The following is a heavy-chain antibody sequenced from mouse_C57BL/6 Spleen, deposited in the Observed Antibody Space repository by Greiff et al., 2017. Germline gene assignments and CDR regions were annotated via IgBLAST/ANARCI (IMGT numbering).Heavy chain of an antibody. J-gene: IGHJ2*01. CDR1: GYTFTTYP. V-gene: IGHV1-47*01. CDR2: FHPYNDDT. CDR3: ARHFEGGYDGLDY. D-gene: IGHD2-2*01. Sequence: VQRVESGAELVKPGASVKMSCKASGYTFTTYPIEWMKQNHGKSLEWIGNFHPYNDDTKYNEKFKGKATLTVEKSSSTVYLELSRLTSDDSAVYYCARHFEGGYDGLDYWGQGTTLTVSS.